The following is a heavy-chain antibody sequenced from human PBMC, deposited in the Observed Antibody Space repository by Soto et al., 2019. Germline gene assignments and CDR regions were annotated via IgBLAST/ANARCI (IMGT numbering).Heavy chain of an antibody. D-gene: IGHD2-15*01. CDR3: ATGGGYCSGGSCYSGVGY. V-gene: IGHV1-58*02. CDR2: IVVGSGTT. CDR1: GFTFTYSA. J-gene: IGHJ4*01. Sequence: ASVKVSCKASGFTFTYSAIQWVRQARGQSLEWIGWIVVGSGTTNFAPKFQERVTITWDMSTSTSYMEMSSLRSEDTAVYYCATGGGYCSGGSCYSGVGYWG.